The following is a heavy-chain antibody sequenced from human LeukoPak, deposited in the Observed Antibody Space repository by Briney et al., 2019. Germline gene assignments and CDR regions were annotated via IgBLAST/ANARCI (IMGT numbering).Heavy chain of an antibody. CDR2: IKQDGSEK. CDR3: ARVDCSGGSCYSWFDY. V-gene: IGHV3-7*01. CDR1: GFTFSSYW. Sequence: GGSLRLSCAASGFTFSSYWMSWVRQAPGKGLEWVANIKQDGSEKYYVDSVKSRFTISRDNAKNSLYLQMNSLRAEDTAVYCCARVDCSGGSCYSWFDYWGQGTLVTVSS. D-gene: IGHD2-15*01. J-gene: IGHJ4*02.